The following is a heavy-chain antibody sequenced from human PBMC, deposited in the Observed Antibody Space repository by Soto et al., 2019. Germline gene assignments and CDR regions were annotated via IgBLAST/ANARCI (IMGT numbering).Heavy chain of an antibody. V-gene: IGHV4-31*03. Sequence: QVQLQESGPGLVKPSQTQTLTCTVSGGSISSGRFYWSWIRQHPGKGLEWIGHISDSGSSYYNPSLESRVTISVDTSKNQFSLKLSAVTAADTAVYFCARTTFYDVFTAYYSLFDYWGQGTMVTVSS. D-gene: IGHD3-9*01. CDR2: ISDSGSS. CDR1: GGSISSGRFY. J-gene: IGHJ4*02. CDR3: ARTTFYDVFTAYYSLFDY.